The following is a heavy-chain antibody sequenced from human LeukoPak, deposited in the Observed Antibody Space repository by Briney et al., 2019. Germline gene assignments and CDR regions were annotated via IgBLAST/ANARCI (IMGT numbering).Heavy chain of an antibody. CDR3: ARGQWLPVFDF. CDR1: GGSISSGSYY. V-gene: IGHV4-61*02. J-gene: IGHJ4*02. CDR2: IYTSGST. Sequence: SQTLSLTCTVSGGSISSGSYYWSWIRQPAGKGLEWIGRIYTSGSTNYNPSLKSRVTISVDTSKNQFSLKLSSVTAADTAVYYCARGQWLPVFDFWGQGTLVTVSS. D-gene: IGHD3-22*01.